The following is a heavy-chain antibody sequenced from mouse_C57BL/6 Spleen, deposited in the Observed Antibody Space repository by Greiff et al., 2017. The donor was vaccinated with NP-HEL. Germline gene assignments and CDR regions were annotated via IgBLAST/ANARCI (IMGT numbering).Heavy chain of an antibody. CDR2: IYPGDGDT. CDR3: ARLPYDGYAMDY. J-gene: IGHJ4*01. CDR1: GYAFSSSW. D-gene: IGHD2-10*01. V-gene: IGHV1-82*01. Sequence: QVQLKQSGPELVKPGASVKISCKASGYAFSSSWMNWVKQRPGKGLEWIGRIYPGDGDTNYNGKFKGKATLTADKSSSTAYMQLSSLTSEDSAVYFCARLPYDGYAMDYWGQGTSVTVSS.